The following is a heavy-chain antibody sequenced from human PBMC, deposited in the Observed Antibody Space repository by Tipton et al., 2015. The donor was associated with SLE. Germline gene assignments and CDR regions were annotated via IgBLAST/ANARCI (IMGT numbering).Heavy chain of an antibody. J-gene: IGHJ3*02. Sequence: TLSLTCTVSDDSISSSNWWNWVRQPPGKGLEWIGEIFHIGSTNYQPSLKSRVTISVDKSRNQFSLKLTSVTAADTAVYYCARGPSVVGSGDGFDIWGQGTMVTVSS. CDR3: ARGPSVVGSGDGFDI. D-gene: IGHD2-15*01. V-gene: IGHV4-4*02. CDR1: DDSISSSNW. CDR2: IFHIGST.